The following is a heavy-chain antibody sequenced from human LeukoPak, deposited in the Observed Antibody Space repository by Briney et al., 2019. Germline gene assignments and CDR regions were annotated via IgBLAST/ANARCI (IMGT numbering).Heavy chain of an antibody. CDR1: GDRVSSNSAA. J-gene: IGHJ1*01. Sequence: SQTLSLTCAISGDRVSSNSAAWNWIRQSPSGGLEWLGRTKYRSKWISDYAPSVKDRITINADAPKNQFSLYLTSVSPDDTAVYYCARETEGDLRDSSWTNRYLQHWGQGTLVTVSS. CDR3: ARETEGDLRDSSWTNRYLQH. V-gene: IGHV6-1*01. CDR2: TKYRSKWIS. D-gene: IGHD2-2*01.